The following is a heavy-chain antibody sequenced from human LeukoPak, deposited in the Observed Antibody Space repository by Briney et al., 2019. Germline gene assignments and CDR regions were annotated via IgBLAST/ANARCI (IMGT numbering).Heavy chain of an antibody. D-gene: IGHD4-17*01. CDR2: IYYSGST. J-gene: IGHJ3*02. CDR1: GGSISSYY. V-gene: IGHV4-59*08. Sequence: SETLSLTCTVSGGSISSYYWSWIRQPPGKGLEWIGYIYYSGSTNYNPSLKSRVTISVDTSKNQFSLKLSSVTAADTAAYYCARHPSYGGSAFDIWGQGTMVTVSS. CDR3: ARHPSYGGSAFDI.